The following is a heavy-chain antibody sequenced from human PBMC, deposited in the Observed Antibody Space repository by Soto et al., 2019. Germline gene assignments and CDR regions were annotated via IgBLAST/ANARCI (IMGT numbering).Heavy chain of an antibody. CDR3: ASVTFINGMDV. CDR2: IYYSGST. J-gene: IGHJ6*02. CDR1: GGSISSGGYY. D-gene: IGHD3-10*01. V-gene: IGHV4-31*03. Sequence: QVQLQESGPGLVKPSQTLSLTCTVSGGSISSGGYYWSWIRQHPGKGLEWIGYIYYSGSTYYNRSLKSRVTISVDTSKNRFSLKLSSVTAAYTAVYYCASVTFINGMDVWGQGTTVTVSS.